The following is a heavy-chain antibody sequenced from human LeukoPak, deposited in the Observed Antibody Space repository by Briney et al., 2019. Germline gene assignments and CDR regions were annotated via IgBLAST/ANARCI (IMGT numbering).Heavy chain of an antibody. CDR2: INHSGST. V-gene: IGHV4-34*01. CDR3: ARDMYYYDSSGM. CDR1: GGSFSGYY. Sequence: SETLSLTCAVYGGSFSGYYWSWIRQPPGKGLEWIGEINHSGSTNYNPSLKSRVTISVDTSKYQFSLKLSSVTAADTAVYYCARDMYYYDSSGMWGQGTLVTVSS. D-gene: IGHD3-22*01. J-gene: IGHJ4*02.